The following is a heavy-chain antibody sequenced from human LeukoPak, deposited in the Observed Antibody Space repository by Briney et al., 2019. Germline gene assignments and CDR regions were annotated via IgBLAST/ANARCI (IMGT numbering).Heavy chain of an antibody. J-gene: IGHJ4*02. CDR1: GFTFSNYW. V-gene: IGHV3-7*02. Sequence: GGSLRLSCAASGFTFSNYWMTWVRQAPGKGLEWVANIKQDGSVKNYVDSVKGRFTISRDNAKNSLYLQMSSLRAEDTAVYYCVSRIIDSWGQGTLVTVSS. CDR2: IKQDGSVK. CDR3: VSRIIDS.